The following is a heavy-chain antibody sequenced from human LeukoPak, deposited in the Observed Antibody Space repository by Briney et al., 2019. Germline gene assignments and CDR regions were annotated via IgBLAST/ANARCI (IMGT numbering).Heavy chain of an antibody. J-gene: IGHJ4*02. Sequence: PGGSLRLSCAASGFTFSSHAMNWVRQAPGKGLEWVSSIGGIGASTYYADSVKGRFTISRDNSKNTLYLQMNSLRAEDTAMYYCSRSRSVDFDYWGQGTLVTVSS. CDR3: SRSRSVDFDY. CDR1: GFTFSSHA. CDR2: IGGIGAST. V-gene: IGHV3-23*01.